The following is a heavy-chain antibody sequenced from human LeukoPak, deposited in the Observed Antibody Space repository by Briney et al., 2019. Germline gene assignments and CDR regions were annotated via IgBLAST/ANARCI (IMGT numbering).Heavy chain of an antibody. CDR2: TSASGSGT. CDR3: ASSIAAPTPFDY. Sequence: GGSLRLSCAASGFTFSSYAMSWVRQAPGKGLEWVSATSASGSGTYYADSVKGRFTISRDNSKNTLYLQMNSLRAEDTAVYYCASSIAAPTPFDYWGQGTLVTVSS. D-gene: IGHD2-15*01. V-gene: IGHV3-23*01. J-gene: IGHJ4*02. CDR1: GFTFSSYA.